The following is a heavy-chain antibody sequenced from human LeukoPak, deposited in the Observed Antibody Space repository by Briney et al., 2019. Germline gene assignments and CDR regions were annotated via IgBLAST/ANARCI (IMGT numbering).Heavy chain of an antibody. CDR1: GGSISSYY. CDR3: ARQKYQPLVDY. CDR2: IYYSGST. J-gene: IGHJ4*02. D-gene: IGHD2-2*01. V-gene: IGHV4-59*08. Sequence: PSETLSLTCTVSGGSISSYYWSWIRQPPGKGLEWIGYIYYSGSTNYNPSLKSRVTISVDTSKNQFSLKLSSVTAADTAVYYCARQKYQPLVDYWGQGTLVTVSS.